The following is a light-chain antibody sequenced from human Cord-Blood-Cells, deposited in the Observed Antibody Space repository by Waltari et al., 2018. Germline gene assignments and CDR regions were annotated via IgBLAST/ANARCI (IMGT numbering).Light chain of an antibody. CDR2: GAS. CDR3: QQYGSSALT. Sequence: EIVLMQSPGTLSLSPGERATLSCRASQSVSSSYLAWHQQKPGQAPRLLIYGASSRATGIPDMFSGSGSGTDFTLTISRLEPEDFAVYYCQQYGSSALTFGGGTKVEIK. CDR1: QSVSSSY. V-gene: IGKV3-20*01. J-gene: IGKJ4*01.